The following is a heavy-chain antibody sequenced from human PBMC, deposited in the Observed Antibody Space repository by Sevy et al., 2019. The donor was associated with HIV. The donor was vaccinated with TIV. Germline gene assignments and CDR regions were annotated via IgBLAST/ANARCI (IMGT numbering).Heavy chain of an antibody. CDR2: ISGSGSTI. Sequence: GGSLRLSCAASGFTFSDYYMSWIRQAPGKGLEWVAYISGSGSTIYYADSVKGRFTISRDNAKNSLYLQMNSLRAEDTAVYYCARASTVTLAEYFQHWGQGTLVTVSS. CDR3: ARASTVTLAEYFQH. CDR1: GFTFSDYY. V-gene: IGHV3-11*01. D-gene: IGHD4-17*01. J-gene: IGHJ1*01.